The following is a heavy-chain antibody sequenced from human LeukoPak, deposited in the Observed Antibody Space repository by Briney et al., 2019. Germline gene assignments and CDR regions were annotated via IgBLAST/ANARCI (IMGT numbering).Heavy chain of an antibody. CDR3: ARHMTNYTNRFDP. V-gene: IGHV4-59*08. Sequence: SETLSLTCTVSGGSISNYYRSWIRQPPGKGLEWIGYISYSGSTNNNPSLKSRATISVDTTKNQFSLKLSSVTAADTAVYYCARHMTNYTNRFDPWGQGTLVTVSS. CDR1: GGSISNYY. J-gene: IGHJ5*02. D-gene: IGHD1-7*01. CDR2: ISYSGST.